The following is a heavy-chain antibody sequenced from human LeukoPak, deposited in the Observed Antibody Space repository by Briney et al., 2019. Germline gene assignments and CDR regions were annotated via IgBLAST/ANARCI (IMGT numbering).Heavy chain of an antibody. CDR1: GFTISNNY. D-gene: IGHD1-1*01. Sequence: GGSLTLSCAASGFTISNNYMSWVRQAPGKGLEWVADIYCGGSTYYTDSVKGRFTISGDNSKNTLYLQMNCVTADDTAVYYCARETGVYYYDDWCEGSLSASP. CDR2: IYCGGST. V-gene: IGHV3-66*01. CDR3: ARETGVYYYDD. J-gene: IGHJ4*02.